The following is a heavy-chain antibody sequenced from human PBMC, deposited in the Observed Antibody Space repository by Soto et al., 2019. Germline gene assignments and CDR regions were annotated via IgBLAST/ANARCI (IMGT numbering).Heavy chain of an antibody. CDR2: ISSSSYI. D-gene: IGHD2-2*01. V-gene: IGHV3-21*01. J-gene: IGHJ3*02. Sequence: PGGSLRLSCAASGFTFSSYSMNWVRQAPGKGLEWVSSISSSSYIYYADSVKGRFTISRDNAKNSLYLQMNSLRAEDTAVYYCARLGYCSSTSCAHYAFDIWGQGTMVTVSS. CDR1: GFTFSSYS. CDR3: ARLGYCSSTSCAHYAFDI.